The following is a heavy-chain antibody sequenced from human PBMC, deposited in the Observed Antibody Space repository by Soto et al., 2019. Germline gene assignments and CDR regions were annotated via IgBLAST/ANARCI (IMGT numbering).Heavy chain of an antibody. CDR1: GGSISTFY. J-gene: IGHJ4*02. Sequence: PSETLTLTCTDSGGSISTFYWNWIRQPPGKGLEWIGYIYYSGSTNYNPSLKSRVTISVDTSENQFSLKLSSVTAADTAIYYCARGNVWELFHWGPGTLVTVSS. D-gene: IGHD1-26*01. V-gene: IGHV4-59*01. CDR2: IYYSGST. CDR3: ARGNVWELFH.